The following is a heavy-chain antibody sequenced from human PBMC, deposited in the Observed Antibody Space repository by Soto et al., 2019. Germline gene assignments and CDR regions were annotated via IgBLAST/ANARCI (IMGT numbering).Heavy chain of an antibody. Sequence: SETLSLTCTVSGGSISSYYWSWIRQPAGKGLEWIGRIYTSGSTNYNPSLKSRVTMSVDTSKNQFSLKRSSVTAADTAVYYCARGPHYYDSSGYYYDAFDIWGQGTMVTVSS. CDR2: IYTSGST. CDR3: ARGPHYYDSSGYYYDAFDI. D-gene: IGHD3-22*01. V-gene: IGHV4-4*07. CDR1: GGSISSYY. J-gene: IGHJ3*02.